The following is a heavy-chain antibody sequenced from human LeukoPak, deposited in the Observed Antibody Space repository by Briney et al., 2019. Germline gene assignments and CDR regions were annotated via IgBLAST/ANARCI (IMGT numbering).Heavy chain of an antibody. Sequence: ASVKVSCKASGYTFTGYYIHWLRQAPGQGLEWMGWINPNTDVTNYAQNFQGRVAMTRDTSISTGYMELSSLGSDDTAVYYCARVTRPLNPMDLWGQGTTATVSS. D-gene: IGHD3-10*01. CDR2: INPNTDVT. CDR3: ARVTRPLNPMDL. V-gene: IGHV1-2*02. CDR1: GYTFTGYY. J-gene: IGHJ6*02.